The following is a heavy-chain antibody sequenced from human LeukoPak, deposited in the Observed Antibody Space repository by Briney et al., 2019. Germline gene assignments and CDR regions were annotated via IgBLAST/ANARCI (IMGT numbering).Heavy chain of an antibody. V-gene: IGHV4-39*01. CDR2: IYYSGST. CDR1: GVSISSYY. CDR3: ARTFVLLWFGEQNWFDP. Sequence: SETLSLTCTVSGVSISSYYWGWIRQPPGKGLEWIGSIYYSGSTYYNPSLKSRVTISVDTSKNQFSLKLSSVTAADTAVYYCARTFVLLWFGEQNWFDPWGQGTLVTVSS. J-gene: IGHJ5*02. D-gene: IGHD3-10*01.